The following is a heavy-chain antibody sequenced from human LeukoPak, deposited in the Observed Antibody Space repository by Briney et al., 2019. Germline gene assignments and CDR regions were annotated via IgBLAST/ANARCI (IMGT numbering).Heavy chain of an antibody. CDR3: ARDEAPGIAVAGYWYFDL. Sequence: ASVKVSCKASGYTFTSYGISWVRQSPGQGPEWMGRISAYNGNTNYAQKLQGRVTMTTDTSTSTAYMELRSLRSDDTAVYYCARDEAPGIAVAGYWYFDLWGRGTLVTVSS. CDR2: ISAYNGNT. CDR1: GYTFTSYG. J-gene: IGHJ2*01. V-gene: IGHV1-18*01. D-gene: IGHD6-19*01.